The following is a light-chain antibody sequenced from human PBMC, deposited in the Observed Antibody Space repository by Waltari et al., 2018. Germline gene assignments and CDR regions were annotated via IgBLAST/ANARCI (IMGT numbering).Light chain of an antibody. J-gene: IGKJ2*01. V-gene: IGKV3-15*01. Sequence: VLMTPSPLTLPVSAGERATPSCRSSHSITRNLDWYQQKPGQAPRLLIYGASTSAPGIPDRFSGRGSGTEFTLTINSLQSEDLAVYYCQQYNNWRSVGLGTKLSIK. CDR2: GAS. CDR3: QQYNNWRS. CDR1: HSITRN.